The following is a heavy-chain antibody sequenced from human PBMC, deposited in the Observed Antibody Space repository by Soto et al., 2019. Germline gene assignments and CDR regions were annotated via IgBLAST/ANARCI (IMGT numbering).Heavy chain of an antibody. V-gene: IGHV3-23*01. CDR3: VTGSSGTRGEDF. J-gene: IGHJ4*02. Sequence: GGSLRLSCAASGFTFSNYTMHWVRQAPGKGLEWVSTVSETGTVTYYADSVKGRFTISRDNSRNTLYLQLNNLRAEDTAVYYCVTGSSGTRGEDFWGPGALVTVSS. CDR2: VSETGTVT. D-gene: IGHD3-16*01. CDR1: GFTFSNYT.